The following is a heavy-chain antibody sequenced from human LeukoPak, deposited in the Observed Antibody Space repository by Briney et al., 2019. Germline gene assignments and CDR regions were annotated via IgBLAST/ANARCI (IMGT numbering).Heavy chain of an antibody. J-gene: IGHJ4*02. CDR3: AKDRGDIVATIDY. Sequence: PGGSLRLSCAASGFTFSSYAMSWVPQAPGKGLEWVSTVTSSGGSTYYADAVKGRLAISRDNSKNTLYLQMNSLRAEDTAVYYCAKDRGDIVATIDYWGQGTLVTVSS. CDR2: VTSSGGST. V-gene: IGHV3-23*01. CDR1: GFTFSSYA. D-gene: IGHD5-12*01.